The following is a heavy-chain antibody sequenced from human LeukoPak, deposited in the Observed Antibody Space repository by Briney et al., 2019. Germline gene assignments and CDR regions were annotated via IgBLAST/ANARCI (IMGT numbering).Heavy chain of an antibody. CDR3: ARGGWLPKAWFDP. Sequence: PSETLSLTCTVSGGSISSGDYYWSWIRQPPGKGLEWIGYIYYSGGTYYNPSLKSRVTISVDTSKNQFSLKLSSVTAADTAVYYCARGGWLPKAWFDPWGQGTLVTVSS. D-gene: IGHD3-22*01. CDR1: GGSISSGDYY. CDR2: IYYSGGT. J-gene: IGHJ5*02. V-gene: IGHV4-30-4*08.